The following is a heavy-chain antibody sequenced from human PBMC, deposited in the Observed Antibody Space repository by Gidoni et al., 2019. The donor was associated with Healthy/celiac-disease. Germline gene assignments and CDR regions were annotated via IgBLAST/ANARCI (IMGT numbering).Heavy chain of an antibody. D-gene: IGHD2-15*01. CDR2: IKSKTDGGTT. CDR1: GFTFSNAW. CDR3: TTETYCSGGSCYFIFPSNWFDP. Sequence: EVQLVESGGGLVKPGGSLRLSCAASGFTFSNAWMSWVRQAPGKGLEWVGRIKSKTDGGTTDYAAPVKGRFTISRDDSKNTLYLQMNSLKTEDTAVYYCTTETYCSGGSCYFIFPSNWFDPWGQGTLVTVSS. J-gene: IGHJ5*02. V-gene: IGHV3-15*01.